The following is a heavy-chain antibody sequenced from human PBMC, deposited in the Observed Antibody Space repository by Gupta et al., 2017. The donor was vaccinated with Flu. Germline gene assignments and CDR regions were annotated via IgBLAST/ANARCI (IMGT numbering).Heavy chain of an antibody. J-gene: IGHJ3*01. Sequence: APGKGLEWVSGISWNSGTIVYADSVKGRFSISRDNAKNSLYLQMNIVRAEDTALYYCVKDLGDYVGNLGAFDFWGQGTMVTVSS. CDR3: VKDLGDYVGNLGAFDF. CDR2: ISWNSGTI. D-gene: IGHD4-17*01. V-gene: IGHV3-9*01.